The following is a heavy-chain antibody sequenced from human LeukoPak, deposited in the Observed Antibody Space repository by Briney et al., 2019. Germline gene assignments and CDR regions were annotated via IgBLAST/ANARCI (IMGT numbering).Heavy chain of an antibody. D-gene: IGHD3-10*01. CDR2: IKGDGSEL. CDR1: GFTFSRYW. V-gene: IGHV3-7*01. Sequence: GGSLRLSCAASGFTFSRYWMNWVRQAPGKGLEWVATIKGDGSELAYVDSVKGRFTISRDNSKNTLYLQMNSLRAEDTAVYYCARDRGRMVRGVIIGWGQGTLVTVSS. J-gene: IGHJ4*02. CDR3: ARDRGRMVRGVIIG.